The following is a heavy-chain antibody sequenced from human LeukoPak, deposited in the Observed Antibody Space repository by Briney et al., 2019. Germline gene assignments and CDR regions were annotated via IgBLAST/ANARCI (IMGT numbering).Heavy chain of an antibody. J-gene: IGHJ1*01. CDR2: TYHSGST. D-gene: IGHD6-6*01. CDR1: GGSISTYY. Sequence: SETLSLTCTVSGGSISTYYWNWIRQPPGKGLEWIGCTYHSGSTNYNPSLQSRVTISVDTSKNQFSLNLNSVTAADTAVYYCARGGAARLHFQNWGQGTLVTVSS. V-gene: IGHV4-59*01. CDR3: ARGGAARLHFQN.